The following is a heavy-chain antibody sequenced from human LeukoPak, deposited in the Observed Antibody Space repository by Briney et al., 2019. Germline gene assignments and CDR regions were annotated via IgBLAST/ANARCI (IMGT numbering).Heavy chain of an antibody. V-gene: IGHV4-4*07. J-gene: IGHJ4*02. CDR2: IYTSGST. CDR1: GGSISSYY. CDR3: ARSGEVYSSAWYGYYSDY. D-gene: IGHD6-19*01. Sequence: SETLSLTCTVSGGSISSYYWSWIRQPAGKGLEWIGRIYTSGSTNYSPSLKSRVTMSVDTSKNQFSLKLRSVTAADTAVYFCARSGEVYSSAWYGYYSDYWGQGTLVTVSS.